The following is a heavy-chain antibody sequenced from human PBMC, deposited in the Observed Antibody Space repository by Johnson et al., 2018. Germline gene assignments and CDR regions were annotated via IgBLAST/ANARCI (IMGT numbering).Heavy chain of an antibody. CDR3: ARERLAAAGPFWCAFDI. Sequence: VQLQESGGGLVQPGGSLRLSCAASGFTFSSYSMNWVRQAPGKGLEWVSYISSSSSTIYYADSVKGRFTISRDNAKNSLYLQMNSLRDEDTAVYYCARERLAAAGPFWCAFDIWGQGTMVTVSS. J-gene: IGHJ3*02. V-gene: IGHV3-48*02. D-gene: IGHD6-13*01. CDR2: ISSSSSTI. CDR1: GFTFSSYS.